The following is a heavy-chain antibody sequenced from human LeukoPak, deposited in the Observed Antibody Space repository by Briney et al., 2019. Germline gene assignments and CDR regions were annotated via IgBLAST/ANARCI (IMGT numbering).Heavy chain of an antibody. Sequence: GGSLRLSCAASGYTFSSHGLTWVRQAPGKGLEWISYISSSSSSTYYADSVKGRFTISRDNAKNSLYLQMSSLRAEDTAVYYCARVIGSYGDSAYWGQGTLVTVSS. CDR3: ARVIGSYGDSAY. J-gene: IGHJ4*02. CDR1: GYTFSSHG. D-gene: IGHD4-17*01. V-gene: IGHV3-48*04. CDR2: ISSSSSST.